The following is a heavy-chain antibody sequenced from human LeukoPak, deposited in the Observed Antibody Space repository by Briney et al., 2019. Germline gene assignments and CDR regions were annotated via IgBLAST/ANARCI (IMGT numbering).Heavy chain of an antibody. CDR1: GFPFSSYW. V-gene: IGHV3-7*03. Sequence: PGGSLRLSCVASGFPFSSYWMTWVRQAPGKGLEWVANIKQDGSKKSYVDSVKGRFTISRDNAKNSLYLQMNSLRAEDTALYYCAKGREGPLFWSYYFDYWGQGTLVTVSS. CDR2: IKQDGSKK. CDR3: AKGREGPLFWSYYFDY. J-gene: IGHJ4*02. D-gene: IGHD3-3*01.